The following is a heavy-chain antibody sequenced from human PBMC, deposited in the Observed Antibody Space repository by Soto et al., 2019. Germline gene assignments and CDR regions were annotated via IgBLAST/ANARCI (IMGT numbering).Heavy chain of an antibody. CDR2: MNPNSGNT. V-gene: IGHV1-8*01. CDR1: GYTFTSYG. D-gene: IGHD5-12*01. CDR3: ARGKWLDY. J-gene: IGHJ4*02. Sequence: QVQLVQSGTEVKQPGASVKVSCKASGYTFTSYGINWVRQATGQGLEWMGWMNPNSGNTGYAQKFQGRGTMSRDTSISTAYMELSSLRSDDTAVYYCARGKWLDYWGQGTLVTVSS.